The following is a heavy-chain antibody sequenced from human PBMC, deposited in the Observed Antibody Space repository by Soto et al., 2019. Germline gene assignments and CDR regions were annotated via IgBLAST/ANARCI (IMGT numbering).Heavy chain of an antibody. CDR2: MNPNSGNT. D-gene: IGHD2-2*01. J-gene: IGHJ5*02. CDR3: ARGRRYCSSTSCQGWFDP. Sequence: ASVKVSCKASGYTFTSYDINWVRQATGRGLEWMGWMNPNSGNTGYAQKFQGRVTMTRNTSISTAYMELSSLRSEDTAVYYCARGRRYCSSTSCQGWFDPWGQGTLVTVSS. CDR1: GYTFTSYD. V-gene: IGHV1-8*01.